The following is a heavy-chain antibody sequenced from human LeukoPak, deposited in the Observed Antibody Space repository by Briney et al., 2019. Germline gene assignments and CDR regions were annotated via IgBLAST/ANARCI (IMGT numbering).Heavy chain of an antibody. V-gene: IGHV4-4*03. D-gene: IGHD5-18*01. J-gene: IGHJ4*02. CDR3: ARGTAMAVTTFDY. Sequence: PPAAPSLTSAVSGGSTSSSNWWSWVRQPPGKGLEWIGEIYHSGSTNYNPSLKSRVTISVDKSKNQFSLKLSSVTAADTAVYYCARGTAMAVTTFDYWGRGTLVTVSS. CDR2: IYHSGST. CDR1: GGSTSSSNW.